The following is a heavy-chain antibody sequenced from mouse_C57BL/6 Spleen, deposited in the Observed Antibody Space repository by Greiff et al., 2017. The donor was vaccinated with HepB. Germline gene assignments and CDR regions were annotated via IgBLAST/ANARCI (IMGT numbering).Heavy chain of an antibody. V-gene: IGHV1-18*01. Sequence: EVQLQQSGPELVKPGASVKIPCKASGYTFTDYNMDWVKQSHGKSLEWIGDINPNNGGTIYNQKFKGKATLTVDKSSRTAYMELRSLTSEDTAVYYCARSSMITTDYFDYWGQGTTLTVSS. CDR3: ARSSMITTDYFDY. CDR1: GYTFTDYN. J-gene: IGHJ2*01. D-gene: IGHD2-4*01. CDR2: INPNNGGT.